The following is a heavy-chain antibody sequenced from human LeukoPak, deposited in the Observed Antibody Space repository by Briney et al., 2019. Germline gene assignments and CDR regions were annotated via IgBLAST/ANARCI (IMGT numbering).Heavy chain of an antibody. CDR2: ISSSSSYI. V-gene: IGHV3-21*01. CDR3: ARDSTIVGATTSDY. J-gene: IGHJ4*02. CDR1: GFTFSSYS. Sequence: GGSLRLSCAATGFTFSSYSMNWVRQAPGKGLEWVSSISSSSSYIYYADSVKGRFTISRDNAKNSLYLQMNSLRAEDTAVYYCARDSTIVGATTSDYWGQGTLVTVSS. D-gene: IGHD1-26*01.